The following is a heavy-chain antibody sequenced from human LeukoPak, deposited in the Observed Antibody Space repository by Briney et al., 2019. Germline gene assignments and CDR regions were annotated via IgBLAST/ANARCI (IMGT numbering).Heavy chain of an antibody. CDR2: ITSSSSYI. J-gene: IGHJ4*02. V-gene: IGHV3-21*01. D-gene: IGHD5-18*01. CDR1: GFTFSSYG. CDR3: AKAERGYSYGASGY. Sequence: PGGSLRLSCAASGFTFSSYGMHWVRQAPGKGLEWVSCITSSSSYIYYADSVKGRFTISRDNAKSSLYLQMNSLRAEDTAVYYCAKAERGYSYGASGYWGQGTLVTVSS.